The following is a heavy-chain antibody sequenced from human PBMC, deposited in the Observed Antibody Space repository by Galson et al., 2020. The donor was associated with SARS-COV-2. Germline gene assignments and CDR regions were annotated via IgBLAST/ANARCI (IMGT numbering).Heavy chain of an antibody. V-gene: IGHV3-30*18. J-gene: IGHJ5*02. CDR3: AKVPEGRDGYNSDNGFDA. CDR1: GFTFSSYG. CDR2: ISYDGSNK. Sequence: GESLKISCAASGFTFSSYGMHWVRQAPGKRLEWVAVISYDGSNKYYADSVKGRFTISRDNSKNTLYLQMNSLRAEDTAVYYCAKVPEGRDGYNSDNGFDAWGQGTLVTVSS. D-gene: IGHD5-12*01.